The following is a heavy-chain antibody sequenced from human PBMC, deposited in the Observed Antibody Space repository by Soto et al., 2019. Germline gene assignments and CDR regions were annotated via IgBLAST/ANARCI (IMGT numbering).Heavy chain of an antibody. Sequence: QVQLQQWGAGLLKPSETLSLTCAVYGGSFSGYYWSWIRQPPGKGLEWIGEINHSGSTNYNPSLKSRVNISVDTSKNQFSLKLSSVTAADTAVYYCARGPAYYYDSSGPYYFDYWGQGTLVTVSS. J-gene: IGHJ4*02. CDR2: INHSGST. CDR1: GGSFSGYY. D-gene: IGHD3-22*01. V-gene: IGHV4-34*01. CDR3: ARGPAYYYDSSGPYYFDY.